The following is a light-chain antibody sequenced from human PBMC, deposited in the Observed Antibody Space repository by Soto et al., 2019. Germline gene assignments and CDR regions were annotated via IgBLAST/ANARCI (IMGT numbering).Light chain of an antibody. CDR1: QGISNY. CDR2: AAS. V-gene: IGKV1-27*01. J-gene: IGKJ4*01. Sequence: DIQMTQSPSSLSASVGDRVTITCRASQGISNYLAWYQQKPGKVPKLLIYAASTLQSGVPSRFSGSGYGTDFTLTISSLQPEDVANYYCQKYHSAPLTFGGGTKAEIK. CDR3: QKYHSAPLT.